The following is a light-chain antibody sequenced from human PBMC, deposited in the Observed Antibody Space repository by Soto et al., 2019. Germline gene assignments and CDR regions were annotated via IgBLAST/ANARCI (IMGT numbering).Light chain of an antibody. J-gene: IGKJ2*01. CDR3: LQHSDYPFT. V-gene: IGKV1-17*01. CDR1: QGIRDA. Sequence: DIQMTQSPSSLSASVGDRVTNTCRASQGIRDALGWYQQKPGKVPKRLIYSASSLQNGVPSRFSGSGSETVFTLTISSLQPEDFATYFCLQHSDYPFTFGQGTRLEV. CDR2: SAS.